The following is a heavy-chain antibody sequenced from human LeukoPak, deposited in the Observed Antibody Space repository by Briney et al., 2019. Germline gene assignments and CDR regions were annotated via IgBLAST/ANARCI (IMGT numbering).Heavy chain of an antibody. D-gene: IGHD5-18*01. CDR3: ATARPWGYGDNWFDP. J-gene: IGHJ5*02. CDR1: GYTFTDYY. Sequence: EASVKVSCKVSGYTFTDYYMHWVPQAPGKGLEWMGLVYPEDGETIYAEKFQGRVTITADTSTDTAYMELSSLRSEDTAVYYCATARPWGYGDNWFDPWGQGTLVTVSS. CDR2: VYPEDGET. V-gene: IGHV1-69-2*01.